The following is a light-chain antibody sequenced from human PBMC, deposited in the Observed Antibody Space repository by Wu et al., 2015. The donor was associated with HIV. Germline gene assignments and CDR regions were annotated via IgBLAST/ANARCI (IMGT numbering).Light chain of an antibody. J-gene: IGKJ1*01. CDR3: HQYGSSPQT. CDR1: GCSTHL. CDR2: GVS. Sequence: PRERSHXLLQGHXGCSTHLLRLVPRQKPGHGSRLLIYGVSSRATGIPDRFSGSGSGTDFTLTISRLEPEDFAVYYCHQYGSSPQTFGQGDQGGNQT. V-gene: IGKV3-20*01.